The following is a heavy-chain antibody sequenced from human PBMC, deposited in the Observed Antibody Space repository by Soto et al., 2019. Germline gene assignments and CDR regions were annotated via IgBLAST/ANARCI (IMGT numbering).Heavy chain of an antibody. CDR3: ARTNLNYSYYDGMDV. CDR2: IYYSGST. Sequence: PSXTLSLTCTVSGGSISSYYWSWIRQPPGKGLEWIGYIYYSGSTNYNPSLKSRVTISVDTSKNQFSLKLSSVTAADTAVYYCARTNLNYSYYDGMDVWGQGTTVTVSS. J-gene: IGHJ6*02. V-gene: IGHV4-59*01. CDR1: GGSISSYY.